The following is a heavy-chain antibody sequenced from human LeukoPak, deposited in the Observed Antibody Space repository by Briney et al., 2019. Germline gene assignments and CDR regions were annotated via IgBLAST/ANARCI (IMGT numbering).Heavy chain of an antibody. V-gene: IGHV3-30*02. Sequence: GGSLRLSCAASGFTFSSYGMHWVRQAPGKGLEWVAFIRYDGSNKYYADSVKGRFTISRDNSKNTLYLQVNSLRAEDTAVYYCAKGQGFWNGYPHNWFDPWGQGALVTVSS. CDR1: GFTFSSYG. CDR2: IRYDGSNK. D-gene: IGHD3-3*01. CDR3: AKGQGFWNGYPHNWFDP. J-gene: IGHJ5*02.